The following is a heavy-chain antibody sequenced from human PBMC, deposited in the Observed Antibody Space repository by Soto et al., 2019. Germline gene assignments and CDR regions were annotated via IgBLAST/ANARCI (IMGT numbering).Heavy chain of an antibody. V-gene: IGHV3-23*01. Sequence: EVQLLESGGGLVQPGGSLRLSCAASGFTFSSYAMRWVRQAPVKGLEWVSAISTYYADSVKGRFTISRDNSKNTLYLQMNSLRAEDTAVYYCARRGSGSYYDYWGQGTLVTVSS. CDR3: ARRGSGSYYDY. D-gene: IGHD1-26*01. J-gene: IGHJ4*02. CDR1: GFTFSSYA. CDR2: IST.